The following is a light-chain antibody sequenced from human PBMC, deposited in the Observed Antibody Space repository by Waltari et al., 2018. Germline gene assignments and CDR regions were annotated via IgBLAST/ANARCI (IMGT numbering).Light chain of an antibody. Sequence: DIQMTQSPSSLSASVGDRVTITCQASQDLSNYLNWYQQKPGKAPKLLIYAASNLEIGVPSRFSGSGSGTDFTVTISSLQPEDIATYYCQQYDNLLTFGQGTRLEIK. CDR2: AAS. V-gene: IGKV1-33*01. CDR1: QDLSNY. J-gene: IGKJ5*01. CDR3: QQYDNLLT.